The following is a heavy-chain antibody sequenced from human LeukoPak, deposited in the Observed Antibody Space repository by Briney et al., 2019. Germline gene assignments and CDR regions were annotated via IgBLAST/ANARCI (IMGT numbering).Heavy chain of an antibody. V-gene: IGHV7-4-1*02. D-gene: IGHD2-15*01. Sequence: ASVKVSCKASGYTFTNSDINWVRQAPGQGLEWMGWINTNTGNPTYAQGFTGRFVFSLDTSVSTAYLQISSLKAEDTAVYYCARTSVVAATPSFDYWGQGTLVTVSS. J-gene: IGHJ4*02. CDR2: INTNTGNP. CDR3: ARTSVVAATPSFDY. CDR1: GYTFTNSD.